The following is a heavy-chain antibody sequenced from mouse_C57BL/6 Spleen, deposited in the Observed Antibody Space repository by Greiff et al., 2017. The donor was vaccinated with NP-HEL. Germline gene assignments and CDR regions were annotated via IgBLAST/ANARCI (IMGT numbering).Heavy chain of an antibody. CDR1: GYTFTSYW. V-gene: IGHV1-69*01. CDR2: IDPSDSYT. Sequence: QVQLKQPGAELVMPGASVKLSCKASGYTFTSYWMHWVKQRPGQGLEWIGEIDPSDSYTNYNQKFKGKSTWTVDKSSSTAYMQLSSLTSEDSAVYYCARVAFYDGYYVDYWGQAPLSQSPQ. D-gene: IGHD2-3*01. CDR3: ARVAFYDGYYVDY. J-gene: IGHJ2*01.